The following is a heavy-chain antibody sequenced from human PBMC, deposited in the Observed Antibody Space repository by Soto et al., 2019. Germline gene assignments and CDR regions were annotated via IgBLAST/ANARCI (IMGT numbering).Heavy chain of an antibody. D-gene: IGHD2-8*02. J-gene: IGHJ4*02. V-gene: IGHV4-61*01. CDR2: IYYSGST. CDR1: GGSVSSGSYY. Sequence: PSETLSLTCTVSGGSVSSGSYYWSWIRQPPGKGLEWIGYIYYSGSTNYNPSLKSRVTISVDTSKNQFSLKLSSVTAADTAVYYCARGGGVYYFDYWGQGTLVTVS. CDR3: ARGGGVYYFDY.